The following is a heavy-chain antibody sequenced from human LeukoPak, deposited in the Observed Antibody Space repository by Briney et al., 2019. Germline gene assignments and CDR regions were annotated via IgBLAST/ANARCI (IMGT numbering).Heavy chain of an antibody. CDR2: IIPIFGTA. CDR1: GGTFSSYA. D-gene: IGHD3-10*01. V-gene: IGHV1-69*13. Sequence: ASVKVSCKASGGTFSSYAISWVRQGPGQGLEWMGGIIPIFGTANYAQKFQGRVTITADESTSTAYMELSSLRSEDTAVYYCARGVITMVRGVISGYYYYMDVWGKGTTVTISS. CDR3: ARGVITMVRGVISGYYYYMDV. J-gene: IGHJ6*03.